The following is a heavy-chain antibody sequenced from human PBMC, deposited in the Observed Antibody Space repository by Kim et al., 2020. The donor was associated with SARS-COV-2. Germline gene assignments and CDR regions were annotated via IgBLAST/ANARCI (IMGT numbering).Heavy chain of an antibody. D-gene: IGHD6-19*01. Sequence: GGSLRLSCAASGFTFSSYAMHWVRQAPGKGLEWVAVISYDGSNKYYADSVKGRFTISRDNSKNTLYLQMNSLRAEDTAVYYCAREVVFSSGWYEPDAFDIWGQGTMVTVSS. CDR3: AREVVFSSGWYEPDAFDI. J-gene: IGHJ3*02. CDR2: ISYDGSNK. CDR1: GFTFSSYA. V-gene: IGHV3-30*04.